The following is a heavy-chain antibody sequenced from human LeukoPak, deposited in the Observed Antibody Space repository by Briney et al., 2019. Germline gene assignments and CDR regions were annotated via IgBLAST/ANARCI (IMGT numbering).Heavy chain of an antibody. CDR2: IRYDGSNK. CDR3: AINRLYYYDSSGSAYYFDY. D-gene: IGHD3-22*01. V-gene: IGHV3-30*02. J-gene: IGHJ4*02. CDR1: GFTFSNYG. Sequence: GGSLRLSCAASGFTFSNYGMHWVRQAPGKGLEWVACIRYDGSNKYYADSVKGRFTISRDNSKNTLYLQMNSLRAEDTAVYYCAINRLYYYDSSGSAYYFDYWGQGTLVTVSS.